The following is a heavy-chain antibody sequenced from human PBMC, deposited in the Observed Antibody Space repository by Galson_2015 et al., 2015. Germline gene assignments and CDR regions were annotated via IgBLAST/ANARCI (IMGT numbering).Heavy chain of an antibody. J-gene: IGHJ4*02. V-gene: IGHV3-9*01. CDR3: AKDMGGYDFWSGYYFDY. Sequence: SLRLSCAASGFTFDDYAMYWVRQAPGKGLEWVSGISWNSGSIGDADSVKGRFTISRDNAKNSLYLQMNSLRAEDTALYYCAKDMGGYDFWSGYYFDYWGQGTLVTVSS. D-gene: IGHD3-3*01. CDR2: ISWNSGSI. CDR1: GFTFDDYA.